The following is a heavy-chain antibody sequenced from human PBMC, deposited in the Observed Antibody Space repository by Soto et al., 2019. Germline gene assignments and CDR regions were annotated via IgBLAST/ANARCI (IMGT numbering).Heavy chain of an antibody. CDR1: GFTFSSYT. CDR3: AKYLLKDSSSIFDS. V-gene: IGHV3-21*01. D-gene: IGHD1-26*01. CDR2: IGSSSSYI. Sequence: EVQLVESGGGLVKPGGSLRLSCAASGFTFSSYTMNWVRQAPGKGLEWVSSIGSSSSYIYYADSVRGRFTISRDNAKNSLYLQMNSLRAEDTAVYYCAKYLLKDSSSIFDSWGQGTLVTVSS. J-gene: IGHJ4*02.